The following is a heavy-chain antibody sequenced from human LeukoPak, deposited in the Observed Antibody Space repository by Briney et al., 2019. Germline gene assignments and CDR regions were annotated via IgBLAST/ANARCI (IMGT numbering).Heavy chain of an antibody. D-gene: IGHD3-3*01. CDR3: AREILDV. V-gene: IGHV4-39*02. CDR2: IYYSGST. CDR1: SGSISSSSYY. J-gene: IGHJ6*04. Sequence: SETLSLTCTVSSGSISSSSYYWGWIRQPPGKGLEWIGSIYYSGSTYYNPSLKSRVTISVDTSKNQFSLKLSSVTAADTAVYYCAREILDVWGKGTTVTISS.